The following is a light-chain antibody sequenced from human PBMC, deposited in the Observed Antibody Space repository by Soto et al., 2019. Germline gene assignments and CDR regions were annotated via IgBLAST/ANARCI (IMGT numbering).Light chain of an antibody. J-gene: IGKJ3*01. CDR3: QRTYGPPFT. CDR2: AAS. V-gene: IGKV1-39*01. CDR1: QGIDRY. Sequence: IQLTQSPSALSESGGGRVAITCRAGQGIDRYLSWYQQKPGKAPKALIYAASTLLSGVPSRFSGSGSGTDFTLTISSLQPEDFATYYCQRTYGPPFTFGPGTKVDI.